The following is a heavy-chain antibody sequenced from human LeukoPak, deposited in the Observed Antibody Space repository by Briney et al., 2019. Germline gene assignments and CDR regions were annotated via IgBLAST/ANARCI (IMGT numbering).Heavy chain of an antibody. CDR3: STTYYYDSSEGY. D-gene: IGHD3-22*01. J-gene: IGHJ4*02. CDR1: GFTFSNAW. V-gene: IGHV3-15*07. Sequence: PGGSLRLSRAASGFTFSNAWMNWVRQAPGKGLEWVGRIKSKTDGGTTDYAAPVKGRFTISRDDSKNTLYLQMNSLKTEVTAVYYCSTTYYYDSSEGYWGQGTLVTVSS. CDR2: IKSKTDGGTT.